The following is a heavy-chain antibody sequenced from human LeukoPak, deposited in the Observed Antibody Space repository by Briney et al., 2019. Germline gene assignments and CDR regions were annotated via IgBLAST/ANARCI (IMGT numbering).Heavy chain of an antibody. V-gene: IGHV4-61*02. CDR2: IYTSEST. Sequence: PSETLSLTCSVSGGSISSSNYYWSWIRQPAGKGLEWIGRIYTSESTNYNPSLKSRVTISVDTSRNQFSLKLSSVTAADTAVYYCARDWGGYFDYWGQGTLVTVSS. D-gene: IGHD3-16*01. CDR1: GGSISSSNYY. J-gene: IGHJ4*02. CDR3: ARDWGGYFDY.